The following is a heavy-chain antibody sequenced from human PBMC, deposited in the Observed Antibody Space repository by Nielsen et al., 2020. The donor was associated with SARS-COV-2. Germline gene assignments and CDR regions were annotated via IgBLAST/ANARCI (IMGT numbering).Heavy chain of an antibody. J-gene: IGHJ4*02. CDR3: ARGKGPRYYFDY. Sequence: GESLKISCAASGFTFSDYYTSWIRQAPGKGLEWVSYISSSGSTIYYADSVKGRFTISRDNAKNSLYLQMNSLRAEDTAVYYCARGKGPRYYFDYWGQGTLVTVSS. CDR1: GFTFSDYY. V-gene: IGHV3-11*04. CDR2: ISSSGSTI.